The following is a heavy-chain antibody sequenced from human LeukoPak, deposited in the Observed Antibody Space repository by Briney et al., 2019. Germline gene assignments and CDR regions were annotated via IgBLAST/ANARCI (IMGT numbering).Heavy chain of an antibody. V-gene: IGHV4-59*01. D-gene: IGHD3-10*01. J-gene: IGHJ5*02. CDR3: ARVASDRTNYYGSGSYSGWFDP. Sequence: SETLSLTCTVSGGSISSYYWSWIRQPPGKGLEWIGYIYYSGSTNYNPSLKSRVTISVDTSKNQFSLKLSSVTAADTAVYYCARVASDRTNYYGSGSYSGWFDPWGQGTLVTVSS. CDR2: IYYSGST. CDR1: GGSISSYY.